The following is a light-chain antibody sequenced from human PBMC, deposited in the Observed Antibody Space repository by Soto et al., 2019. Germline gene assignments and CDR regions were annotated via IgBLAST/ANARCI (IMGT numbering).Light chain of an antibody. Sequence: QSALTQPASVSGSPGQSITISCTGTSSDVGGYNYVSWYQQHPGKAPKLIIYEVSNRPSGVSNRFSGSKSGNTASLTISGLQAEDEADYYFSSYTSSSTRVFGGGTQLTVL. CDR1: SSDVGGYNY. V-gene: IGLV2-14*01. J-gene: IGLJ2*01. CDR3: SSYTSSSTRV. CDR2: EVS.